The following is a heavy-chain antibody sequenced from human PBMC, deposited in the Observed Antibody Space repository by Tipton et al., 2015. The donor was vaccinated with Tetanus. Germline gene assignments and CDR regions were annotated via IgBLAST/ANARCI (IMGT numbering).Heavy chain of an antibody. D-gene: IGHD1-1*01. J-gene: IGHJ4*02. Sequence: TLSLTCSVSGGSISAYYWSWIRQSPGRGLEWIGQIYHSGSTDYNPALKSRVTMSVDVPKKQFSLRLRSVTAADTAVYYCARDTTRGGFDSWGQGALVTVSA. V-gene: IGHV4-59*01. CDR3: ARDTTRGGFDS. CDR1: GGSISAYY. CDR2: IYHSGST.